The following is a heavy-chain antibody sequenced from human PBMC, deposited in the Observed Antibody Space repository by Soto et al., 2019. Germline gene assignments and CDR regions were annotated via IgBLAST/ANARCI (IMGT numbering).Heavy chain of an antibody. CDR1: GGTVSSYA. V-gene: IGHV1-69*13. Sequence: GASVKVSCKVSGGTVSSYAISWVRQAPGQGLEWMGGIIPIFGTANYAQKFQGRVTITADESTSTAYMELSSLRSEDTAVYYCASSLRGDSSNFDYWGKGTLVTVSS. D-gene: IGHD2-21*02. CDR3: ASSLRGDSSNFDY. CDR2: IIPIFGTA. J-gene: IGHJ4*02.